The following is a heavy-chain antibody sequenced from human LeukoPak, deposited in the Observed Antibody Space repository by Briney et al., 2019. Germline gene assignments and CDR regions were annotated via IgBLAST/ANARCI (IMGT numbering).Heavy chain of an antibody. CDR2: INPGGGST. D-gene: IGHD3-22*01. CDR3: ARGNYYYDSSGYSRSYYFDY. V-gene: IGHV1-46*01. Sequence: GASVKVSCKASGYTLSSFYMHWVRQVPGQGLEWMGTINPGGGSTTYAQKFQGRVTMTGDTSTRMFYMDLSSLRSEDAAVYYCARGNYYYDSSGYSRSYYFDYWGQGTLVTVSS. CDR1: GYTLSSFY. J-gene: IGHJ4*02.